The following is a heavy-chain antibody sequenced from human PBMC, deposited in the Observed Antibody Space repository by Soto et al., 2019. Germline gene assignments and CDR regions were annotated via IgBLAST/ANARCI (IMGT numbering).Heavy chain of an antibody. V-gene: IGHV3-30-3*01. CDR2: ISYDGSNK. CDR1: GFTFSSYA. J-gene: IGHJ4*02. CDR3: ARDHYDILTGPDY. D-gene: IGHD3-9*01. Sequence: QVQLVESGGGVVQPGRSLRLSCAASGFTFSSYAMHWVRQAPGKGLEWVAVISYDGSNKYYADSVKGRFTISRDNSKNTLYLQMNSLRAEDTAVYYCARDHYDILTGPDYWGQGTLVTVSS.